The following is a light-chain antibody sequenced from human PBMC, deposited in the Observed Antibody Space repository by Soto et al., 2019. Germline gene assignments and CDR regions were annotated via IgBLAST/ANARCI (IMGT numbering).Light chain of an antibody. CDR2: GAS. CDR3: QHYGTSPL. CDR1: HSVSSSH. J-gene: IGKJ4*01. Sequence: DIVLTQSPGTLSLSPGESVTLSCRASHSVSSSHLAWYQQKPGQAPWLFIYGASRRASCIPDRFGGSGSGTDFTPTISRLQPEDFAVYSCQHYGTSPLFGGGTKVEIK. V-gene: IGKV3-20*01.